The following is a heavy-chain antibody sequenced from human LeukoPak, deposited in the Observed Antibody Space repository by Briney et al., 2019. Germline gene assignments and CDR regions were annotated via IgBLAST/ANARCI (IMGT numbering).Heavy chain of an antibody. CDR3: ARDPRDDYGDHRDF. CDR1: GGTFSSYA. V-gene: IGHV1-69*04. CDR2: IIPILGIA. Sequence: SVKVSCKASGGTFSSYAISWVRQAPGQGREWMGRIIPILGIANYAQKFQGRVTITADKSTSTAYMELSSLRSEDTAVYYCARDPRDDYGDHRDFWGQGTLVTVSS. J-gene: IGHJ4*02. D-gene: IGHD4-17*01.